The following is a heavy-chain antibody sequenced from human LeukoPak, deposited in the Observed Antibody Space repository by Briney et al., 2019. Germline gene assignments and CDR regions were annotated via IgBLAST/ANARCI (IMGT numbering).Heavy chain of an antibody. CDR2: IRNKTYSGTT. CDR3: TRGVEMTTISPYY. J-gene: IGHJ4*02. V-gene: IGHV3-49*03. D-gene: IGHD5-24*01. CDR1: GFTFSDYT. Sequence: GGSLRLSCAVSGFTFSDYTTSWFRQAPGKGQEWVGFIRNKTYSGTTEYAASVKGRFTISRDDSTSIAYLQMNSLKTEDTAMYYCTRGVEMTTISPYYWGQGTLVTVSS.